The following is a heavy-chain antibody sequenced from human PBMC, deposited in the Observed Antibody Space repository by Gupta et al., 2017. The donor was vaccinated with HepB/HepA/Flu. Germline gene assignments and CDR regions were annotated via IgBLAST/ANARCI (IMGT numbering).Heavy chain of an antibody. D-gene: IGHD2-21*01. CDR3: VADMSAVGVGELDS. J-gene: IGHJ4*02. Sequence: EVQVVQSGGGLVETGGSLRLSGLASGFNLNHAWMGWVRQAPGKGLEWVARVKSETSGGTTDYAAPVRGRFTISRDDSTSSVHLQMNSLKTEDTAVYYCVADMSAVGVGELDSWGQGTLVTVSS. CDR1: GFNLNHAW. V-gene: IGHV3-15*01. CDR2: VKSETSGGTT.